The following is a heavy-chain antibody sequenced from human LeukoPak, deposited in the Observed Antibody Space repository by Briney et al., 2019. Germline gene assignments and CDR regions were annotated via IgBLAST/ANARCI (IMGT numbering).Heavy chain of an antibody. D-gene: IGHD2-2*01. J-gene: IGHJ3*01. CDR2: VNGGGDAT. CDR3: ARCTASCYANAFDV. Sequence: GGSLRLSCTASGFTFNNNAMSWVRQAPGKGLEWVSAVNGGGDATEYTDSVKGRFTISRDNSKNTLYLQMNSLRPEDTAVYYCARCTASCYANAFDVWGQGTLLTVSS. CDR1: GFTFNNNA. V-gene: IGHV3-23*01.